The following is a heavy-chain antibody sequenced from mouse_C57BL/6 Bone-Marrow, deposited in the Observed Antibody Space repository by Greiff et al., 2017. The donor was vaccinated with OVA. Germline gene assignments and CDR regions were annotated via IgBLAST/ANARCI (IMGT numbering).Heavy chain of an antibody. Sequence: EVQLQQSVAELVRPGASVKLSCTASGFNIKHTYMHWVKQRPEQGLEWIGRIDPANGNTKYAPKFQGKAIITADTSSNTAYLQLSSLTSEDTAIYYGARPGSSYWYFDVWGTGTTVTVSS. J-gene: IGHJ1*03. V-gene: IGHV14-3*01. CDR3: ARPGSSYWYFDV. CDR2: IDPANGNT. CDR1: GFNIKHTY. D-gene: IGHD1-1*01.